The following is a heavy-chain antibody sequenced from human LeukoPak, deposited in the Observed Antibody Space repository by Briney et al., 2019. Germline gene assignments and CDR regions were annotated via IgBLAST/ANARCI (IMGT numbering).Heavy chain of an antibody. Sequence: SGGSLRLSCVASGFTFVSHWMTWVRQAPGKGLEWVANINQDGSEKYYVDSVKGRFTISRDNAKNSLYLQMNSLRAEDTAVYYCARDFRGYSARPYYYYYYYMDVWGKGTTVTVSS. CDR2: INQDGSEK. CDR3: ARDFRGYSARPYYYYYYYMDV. J-gene: IGHJ6*03. V-gene: IGHV3-7*01. D-gene: IGHD2-15*01. CDR1: GFTFVSHW.